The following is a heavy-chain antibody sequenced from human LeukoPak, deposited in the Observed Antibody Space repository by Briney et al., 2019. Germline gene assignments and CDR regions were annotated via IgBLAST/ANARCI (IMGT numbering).Heavy chain of an antibody. CDR1: GYSFISYW. Sequence: GESLKISCKGSGYSFISYWIGWVRQMPGKGLEWMGIIYPGDSDTRYSPSFQGQVTISADKSISTAYLQWSSLKASDTAMYYCARYNFKNVDTATEIDYWGQGTLVTVSS. CDR3: ARYNFKNVDTATEIDY. CDR2: IYPGDSDT. D-gene: IGHD5-18*01. J-gene: IGHJ4*02. V-gene: IGHV5-51*01.